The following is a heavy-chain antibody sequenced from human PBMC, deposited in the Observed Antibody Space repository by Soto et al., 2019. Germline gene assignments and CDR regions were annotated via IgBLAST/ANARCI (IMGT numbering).Heavy chain of an antibody. V-gene: IGHV3-30-3*01. CDR2: ISYDGSNK. J-gene: IGHJ4*02. CDR1: GFTFSSYA. CDR3: ARAIWQQLVTLFDY. Sequence: QVQLVESGGGVVQPGRSLRLSCAASGFTFSSYAMHWVRQAPGKGLEWVAVISYDGSNKYYADSVKGRFIISRDNSKNTLYLQMNSLRAEDTAVYYCARAIWQQLVTLFDYWGQGTLVTVSS. D-gene: IGHD6-13*01.